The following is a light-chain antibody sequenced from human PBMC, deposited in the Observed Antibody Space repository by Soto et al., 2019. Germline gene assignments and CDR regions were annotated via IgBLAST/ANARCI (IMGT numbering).Light chain of an antibody. J-gene: IGLJ2*01. Sequence: QLVLTQPPSMSGTPGQTVTISCSGSTSDIGNNVVFWYQHLPGTAPKLLIHRNDQRPSGVPDRFSGSKSGTSASLAISGLRSADEGDYYCATWHDSLSAWIFGGGTKLTVL. CDR3: ATWHDSLSAWI. CDR2: RND. V-gene: IGLV1-47*01. CDR1: TSDIGNNV.